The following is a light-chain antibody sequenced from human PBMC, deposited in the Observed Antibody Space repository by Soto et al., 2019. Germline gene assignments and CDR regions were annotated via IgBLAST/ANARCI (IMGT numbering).Light chain of an antibody. J-gene: IGKJ1*01. CDR1: QSVSSTF. CDR2: GAS. CDR3: QQYGSSPPWT. Sequence: EIVLTQSPATLSLSPGEGATLSCRASQSVSSTFLAWYQHKPGRPPRLLIYGASSRATDIPDRFSGGGSGTDFTLTIIRLEPEDFAVYYCQQYGSSPPWTFGQGTKVDIK. V-gene: IGKV3-20*01.